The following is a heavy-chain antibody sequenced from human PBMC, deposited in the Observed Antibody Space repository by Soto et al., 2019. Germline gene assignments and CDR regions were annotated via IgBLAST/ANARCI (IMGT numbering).Heavy chain of an antibody. CDR1: GFPFTSYS. CDR3: ARESEDLTSNFDY. J-gene: IGHJ4*02. CDR2: ISSTTNYI. Sequence: PGVSLRLSRSSSGFPFTSYSMNWFRQSPGKGLEWVSSISSTTNYIYYGDSMKGRFTISRDNAKNSLYLEMNSLRAEDTAVYYCARESEDLTSNFDYCGQGTLVTVSS. V-gene: IGHV3-21*06.